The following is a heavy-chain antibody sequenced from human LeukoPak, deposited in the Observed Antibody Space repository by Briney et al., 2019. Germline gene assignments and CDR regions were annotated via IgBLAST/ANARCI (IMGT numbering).Heavy chain of an antibody. Sequence: GGPLRLSCAASGFTFSDFYTNWIRQAPGKGLEWVSSISRGGNSIYYADSVRGRFTISRDNAKNSLSLQMNSLRAEDTAVYYCARDQYLDYRGQGTLVTVSS. CDR2: ISRGGNSI. V-gene: IGHV3-11*01. J-gene: IGHJ4*02. CDR1: GFTFSDFY. CDR3: ARDQYLDY.